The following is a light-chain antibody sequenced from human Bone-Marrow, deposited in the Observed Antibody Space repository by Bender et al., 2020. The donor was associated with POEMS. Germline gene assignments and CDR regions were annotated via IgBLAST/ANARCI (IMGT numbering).Light chain of an antibody. CDR3: APWDDSLNGWV. CDR2: SNN. V-gene: IGLV1-44*01. J-gene: IGLJ3*02. Sequence: QSVLTQPPSASGTPGQRVTISCSGGSSNIGSNTVNWYQQLPGTDPKLLIYSNNQRPSGVPDRFSGSKSGTSASLAISGLQSEDEADYYCAPWDDSLNGWVFGGGTKLTVL. CDR1: SSNIGSNT.